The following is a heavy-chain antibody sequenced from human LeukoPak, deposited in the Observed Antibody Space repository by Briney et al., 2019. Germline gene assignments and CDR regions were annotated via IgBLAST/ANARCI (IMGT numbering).Heavy chain of an antibody. CDR1: GGSISNYY. Sequence: SETLSLTCTVSGGSISNYYWSWIRQPAGKGLEWIGRIYTSGTTHYNPSLKSRVTMSVDTSKNQFSLNLSSVTAADTAVYYCARGFGYDFWSGYHNYYYYYYMDVWGKGTTVTVSS. CDR2: IYTSGTT. D-gene: IGHD3-3*01. J-gene: IGHJ6*03. V-gene: IGHV4-4*07. CDR3: ARGFGYDFWSGYHNYYYYYYMDV.